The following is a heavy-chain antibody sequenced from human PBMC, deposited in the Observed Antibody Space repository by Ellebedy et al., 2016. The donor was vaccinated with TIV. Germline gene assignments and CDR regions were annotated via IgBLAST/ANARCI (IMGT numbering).Heavy chain of an antibody. Sequence: AASVKVSCKASGYPFPNYGVSWVRQAPRQGLEWVGWISAYNGNTKYGQKFQGRISLTTDTSMGTAYMELRSLRSDDTGVYFCARDVPADAAALLDYWGQGTRVTVSS. V-gene: IGHV1-18*04. CDR2: ISAYNGNT. J-gene: IGHJ4*02. CDR3: ARDVPADAAALLDY. CDR1: GYPFPNYG. D-gene: IGHD2-2*01.